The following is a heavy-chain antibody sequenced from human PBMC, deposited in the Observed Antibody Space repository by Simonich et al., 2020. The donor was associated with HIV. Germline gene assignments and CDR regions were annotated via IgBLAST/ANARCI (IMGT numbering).Heavy chain of an antibody. J-gene: IGHJ6*03. CDR3: ARGIPRNYYYFYYMDV. V-gene: IGHV4-34*01. CDR2: IKHNEST. CDR1: GGSFSGYY. Sequence: QVQLQQWGAGLLKPSETLSLTCAVYGGSFSGYYLSWIRQPPGKGLEWIGEIKHNESTNYNPSLKSRVTLSVDTSKNQFSLNLSSVTAADTAVYSCARGIPRNYYYFYYMDVWGKGTTVIVSS. D-gene: IGHD1-1*01.